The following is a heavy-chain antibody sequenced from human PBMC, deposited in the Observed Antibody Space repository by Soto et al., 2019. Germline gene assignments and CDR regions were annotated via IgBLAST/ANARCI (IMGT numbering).Heavy chain of an antibody. CDR3: ARRQISPPTRGAAAARGGMDV. CDR1: GFTFNNYG. Sequence: QAQLVESGGGVVQPGGSLRLSCAASGFTFNNYGMHWVRQAPGKGLEWVAVIWNDGSGYYYANSVKGRFTISRDNSKNTLYLQMRSLRAEDTAVYFCARRQISPPTRGAAAARGGMDVWGHGTTVTVSS. V-gene: IGHV3-33*01. CDR2: IWNDGSGY. J-gene: IGHJ6*02. D-gene: IGHD6-13*01.